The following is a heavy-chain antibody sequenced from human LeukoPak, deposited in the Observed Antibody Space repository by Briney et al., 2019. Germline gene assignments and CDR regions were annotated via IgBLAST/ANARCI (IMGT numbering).Heavy chain of an antibody. CDR2: ISGSGGST. J-gene: IGHJ1*01. Sequence: PGGSLRLSCAVSGFTFSSYAMSWVRQAPGKGLEWVSAISGSGGSTYYADSVKGRFTISRDNSKNTLYMQMNSLRAEDTAVYYCAKDSGSYHPEYFQHWGQGTLVTVSS. V-gene: IGHV3-23*01. D-gene: IGHD1-26*01. CDR3: AKDSGSYHPEYFQH. CDR1: GFTFSSYA.